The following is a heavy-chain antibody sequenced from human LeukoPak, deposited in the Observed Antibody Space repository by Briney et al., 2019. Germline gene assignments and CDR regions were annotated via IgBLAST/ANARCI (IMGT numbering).Heavy chain of an antibody. CDR3: AIISPDRYYYDSSGYYFDY. CDR2: VYHTGST. Sequence: SETLSLTCTVSGGSIRSHYWNWIRQSPGKGLEWIGYVYHTGSTNYNPSLRSRVLISVDPSKNQFSLKLTSVTAADTAVYYCAIISPDRYYYDSSGYYFDYWGQGTLVTVSS. V-gene: IGHV4-4*09. J-gene: IGHJ4*02. D-gene: IGHD3-22*01. CDR1: GGSIRSHY.